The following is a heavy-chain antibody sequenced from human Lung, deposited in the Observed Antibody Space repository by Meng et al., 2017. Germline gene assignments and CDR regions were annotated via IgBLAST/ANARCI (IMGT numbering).Heavy chain of an antibody. CDR3: TGHIDY. V-gene: IGHV3-15*01. Sequence: EVQCVGSGGGLLTPGGSLGLSCAGSGFTFINAGMTWVRQAPGKGLEWIGRMKSNVDGGTVDYAAALKGRFFISRDASKNMFYLQMNSLKSEDTAVYYCTGHIDYWGHGTLVTVSS. CDR1: GFTFINAG. CDR2: MKSNVDGGTV. J-gene: IGHJ4*01.